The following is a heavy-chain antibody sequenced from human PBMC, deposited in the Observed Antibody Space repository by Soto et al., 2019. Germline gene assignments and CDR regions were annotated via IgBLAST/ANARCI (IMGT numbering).Heavy chain of an antibody. CDR3: ARDLRDGDYRTYYCDS. CDR2: ISHDGNIK. V-gene: IGHV3-30*04. J-gene: IGHJ4*01. CDR1: GFTFSNYP. Sequence: QVQLVESEGGVVQPGRSLRLSCAASGFTFSNYPMHWVRQAPGKGLEWVAVISHDGNIKYYGDSVKGRFTISRDNYKNTLYLQMNSLRMEDTAVYYCARDLRDGDYRTYYCDSWGHGTLVTVSS. D-gene: IGHD4-17*01.